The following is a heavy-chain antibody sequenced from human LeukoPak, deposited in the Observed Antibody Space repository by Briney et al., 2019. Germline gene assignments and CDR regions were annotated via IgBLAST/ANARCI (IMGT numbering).Heavy chain of an antibody. CDR3: ARTQDIVVVPAAKVGYYYMDV. CDR2: IIPIFGTA. J-gene: IGHJ6*03. CDR1: GGTFSSYA. V-gene: IGHV1-69*05. D-gene: IGHD2-2*01. Sequence: ASVKVSCKASGGTFSSYAISWVRQAPGQGLEWMGGIIPIFGTANYAQKFQGRVTITTDESTSTAYMELSSLRPEDTAVYYCARTQDIVVVPAAKVGYYYMDVWGKGTTVTVSS.